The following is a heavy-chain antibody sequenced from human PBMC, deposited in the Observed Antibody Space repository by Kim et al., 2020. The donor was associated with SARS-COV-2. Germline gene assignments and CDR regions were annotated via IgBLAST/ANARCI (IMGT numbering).Heavy chain of an antibody. J-gene: IGHJ4*02. CDR3: ASIIVVVVAATGP. V-gene: IGHV4-39*01. Sequence: GSLSLTCTVSGGSISSSSYYWGWIRQPPGKGLEWIGSIYYSGSTYYNPSLKSRVTISVDTSKNQFSLKLSSVTAADTAVYYCASIIVVVVAATGPWGQGTLVTVSS. CDR2: IYYSGST. D-gene: IGHD2-15*01. CDR1: GGSISSSSYY.